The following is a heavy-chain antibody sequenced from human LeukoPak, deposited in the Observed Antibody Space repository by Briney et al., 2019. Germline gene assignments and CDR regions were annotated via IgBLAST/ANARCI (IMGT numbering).Heavy chain of an antibody. CDR3: ASTRYDAFDI. J-gene: IGHJ3*02. Sequence: PGGSLRLSCAASGFTVSSNYMSWVRQAPGKGLEWVSTIYSGGSTYYADSVKGRFTISRDNSKNTLYLQMNSLRAEDTAVYYCASTRYDAFDIWGQGTMVTVSS. V-gene: IGHV3-53*01. CDR2: IYSGGST. D-gene: IGHD4-17*01. CDR1: GFTVSSNY.